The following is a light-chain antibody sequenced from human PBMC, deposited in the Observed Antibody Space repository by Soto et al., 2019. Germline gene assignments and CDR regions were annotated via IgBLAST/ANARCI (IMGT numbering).Light chain of an antibody. J-gene: IGKJ3*01. CDR3: QQLNSYPGT. Sequence: IRLTQSPSSLPASVGDRVTITCRASQGISSYLAWYQQKPGKAPKLLIYAASTLQSGVPSRFSGSGSGTDFTLTISSLQPEDFATYYCQQLNSYPGTFGPGTKVDIK. CDR1: QGISSY. CDR2: AAS. V-gene: IGKV1-9*01.